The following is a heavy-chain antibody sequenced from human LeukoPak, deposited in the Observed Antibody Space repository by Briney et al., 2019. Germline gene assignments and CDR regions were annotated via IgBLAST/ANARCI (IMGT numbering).Heavy chain of an antibody. D-gene: IGHD3-10*01. CDR3: ARASLLLWFGELSGPNWFDP. CDR1: GGSISSYY. J-gene: IGHJ5*02. CDR2: IYYSGST. Sequence: PSETLSLTCTVSGGSISSYYWSWIRQPPGKGLEWIGYIYYSGSTNYNPSLKSRVTISVDTSKNQFSLKLSSVTAADTAVYYCARASLLLWFGELSGPNWFDPWGQGTLVTVSS. V-gene: IGHV4-59*01.